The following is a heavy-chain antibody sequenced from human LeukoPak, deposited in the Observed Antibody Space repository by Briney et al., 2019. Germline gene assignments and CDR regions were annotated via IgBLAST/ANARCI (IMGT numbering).Heavy chain of an antibody. V-gene: IGHV3-23*01. Sequence: PGGSLRLSCAASGFTFSSYAMSWVRQAPGKGLEWVSAISGSGGNTYYADSVKGRITISRDNSKNTLFLQMTSLRAEDTAVYYCAKGPHFQDTTYWGQGTLVTVSS. CDR1: GFTFSSYA. CDR3: AKGPHFQDTTY. D-gene: IGHD1-26*01. CDR2: ISGSGGNT. J-gene: IGHJ4*02.